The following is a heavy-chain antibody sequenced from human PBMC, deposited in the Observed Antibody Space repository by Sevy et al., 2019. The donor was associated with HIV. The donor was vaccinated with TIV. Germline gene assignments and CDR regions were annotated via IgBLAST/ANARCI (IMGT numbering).Heavy chain of an antibody. CDR1: GYTFTSNY. CDR3: ARDRAAASKKYYYYGMDV. J-gene: IGHJ6*02. CDR2: INPSGVSA. Sequence: ASVKVSCKASGYTFTSNYMHWVRQAPGQGLEWMGIINPSGVSASYAQKFQGRVTVTRDTSTSTVYMELSSLRSEDTAVYYCARDRAAASKKYYYYGMDVWGQGTTVTVSS. V-gene: IGHV1-46*01. D-gene: IGHD6-13*01.